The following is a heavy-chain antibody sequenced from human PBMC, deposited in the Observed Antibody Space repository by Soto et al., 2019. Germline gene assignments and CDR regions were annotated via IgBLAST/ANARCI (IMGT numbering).Heavy chain of an antibody. D-gene: IGHD3-3*01. CDR3: ARAHYDFWSGYFGPHDY. CDR2: INAGNGNT. Sequence: ASVKVSCTASGYTFTSYAMHWVRQAPGQRLEWMGWINAGNGNTKYSQKFQGRVTITRDTSASTAYMELSSLRSEDTAVYYCARAHYDFWSGYFGPHDYWGQGTLVTVSS. V-gene: IGHV1-3*01. CDR1: GYTFTSYA. J-gene: IGHJ4*02.